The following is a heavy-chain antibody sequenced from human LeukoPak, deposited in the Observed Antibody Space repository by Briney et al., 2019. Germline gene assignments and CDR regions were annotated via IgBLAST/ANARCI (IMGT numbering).Heavy chain of an antibody. CDR3: AKGGSSGSEMDY. Sequence: EGSLRLSCAASGFTFSSYAMSWVRQAPGKGLEWVSGLSASGGLTYYADSVKGRFTISRDNSKNTLYLQMNSLRADDTAVYYCAKGGSSGSEMDYWGQGTLVTVSS. CDR2: LSASGGLT. CDR1: GFTFSSYA. D-gene: IGHD6-13*01. V-gene: IGHV3-23*01. J-gene: IGHJ4*02.